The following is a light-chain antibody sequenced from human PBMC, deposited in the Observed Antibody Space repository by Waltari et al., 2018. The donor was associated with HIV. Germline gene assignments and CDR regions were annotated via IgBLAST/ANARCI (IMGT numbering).Light chain of an antibody. V-gene: IGLV2-14*01. CDR1: SSDVGAYNF. J-gene: IGLJ2*01. CDR2: EVS. CDR3: SSYTSSNAYVV. Sequence: QSALTQPASVSASPGQSITISCTGTSSDVGAYNFVSLYQQYPAKAPKLMIYEVSNRPSGVSDRFSGSKSDNAASLTISGLQAEDEADYYCSSYTSSNAYVVFGGGTKLTVL.